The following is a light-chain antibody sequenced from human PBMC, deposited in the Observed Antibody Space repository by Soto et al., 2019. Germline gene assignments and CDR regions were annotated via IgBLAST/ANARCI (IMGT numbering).Light chain of an antibody. J-gene: IGLJ2*01. CDR2: VNSDGSH. Sequence: QLVLTQPPSASASLGASVKFTCTLSSGHSSYPIAWYQQQPEMGPRYLMKVNSDGSHTKGDGIPARFSGSSSGDERYLIISSLQSEDEADYYCQTWGPLFGGGTKLTVL. CDR3: QTWGPL. CDR1: SGHSSYP. V-gene: IGLV4-69*01.